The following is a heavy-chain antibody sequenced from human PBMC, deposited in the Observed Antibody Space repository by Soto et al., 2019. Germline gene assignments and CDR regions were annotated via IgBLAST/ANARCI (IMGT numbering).Heavy chain of an antibody. V-gene: IGHV3-33*01. D-gene: IGHD1-1*01. J-gene: IGHJ4*02. CDR3: ARGWNGGYFDY. Sequence: QVQLVESGGGVVQPGRYLRLSCAASGFTFSNYGIHWVRQAPVKGLEWVAVIWYDGSNKYYADSVKGRFSISRDNYKNTLYLQMNSLRVEDTAVYYCARGWNGGYFDYWGQGNMVTVSS. CDR1: GFTFSNYG. CDR2: IWYDGSNK.